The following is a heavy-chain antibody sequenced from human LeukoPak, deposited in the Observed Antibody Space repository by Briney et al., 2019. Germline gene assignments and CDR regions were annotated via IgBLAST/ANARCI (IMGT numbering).Heavy chain of an antibody. CDR2: IKSDWSST. CDR1: GFTFSRYW. D-gene: IGHD1-26*01. V-gene: IGHV3-74*01. Sequence: PGGSLRLSCAASGFTFSRYWMHWVRQAPGKGLVWVSCIKSDWSSTSIADSAKGRFTISRDNAKNTVYLQMNSLRAEDTAVYYCVRDNRSYNFDYWGQGTLVTVSS. J-gene: IGHJ4*02. CDR3: VRDNRSYNFDY.